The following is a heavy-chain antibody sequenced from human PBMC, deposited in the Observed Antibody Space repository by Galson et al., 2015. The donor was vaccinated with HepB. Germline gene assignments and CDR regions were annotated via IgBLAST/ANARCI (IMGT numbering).Heavy chain of an antibody. Sequence: SLRLSCAASGFTFSASGMHWVRQAPGKGLESVAVISNAGKNKKYADSLRGRFTISRDNPKNTLSLQRNSLRTEDTAVYYCARRRCTGGSYYSDYWGQGTLVTVSS. D-gene: IGHD2-8*02. CDR2: ISNAGKNK. V-gene: IGHV3-30*04. CDR1: GFTFSASG. CDR3: ARRRCTGGSYYSDY. J-gene: IGHJ4*02.